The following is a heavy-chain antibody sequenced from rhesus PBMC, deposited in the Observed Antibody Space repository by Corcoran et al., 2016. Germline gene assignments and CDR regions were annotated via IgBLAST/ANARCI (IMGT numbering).Heavy chain of an antibody. D-gene: IGHD6-31*01. CDR2: INGNGGNT. CDR3: ARDEHSPGWALDV. Sequence: QVQLQESGPGLVKPSETLSLTCTVSGASISYNWWSWIRPPPGKGLEWIGEINGNGGNTNYNPSLKSRVTISKDASKNQFSLKMTSVTAADTALYYCARDEHSPGWALDVWGRGVLVTVSS. J-gene: IGHJ5-2*02. CDR1: GASISYNW. V-gene: IGHV4-80*01.